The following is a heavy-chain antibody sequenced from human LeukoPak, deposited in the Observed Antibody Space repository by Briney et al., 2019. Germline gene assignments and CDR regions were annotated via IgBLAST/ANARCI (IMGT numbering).Heavy chain of an antibody. CDR1: GYTFTGYY. D-gene: IGHD3-3*01. CDR3: ATGITIFGVVILDY. J-gene: IGHJ4*02. V-gene: IGHV1-2*02. CDR2: INPNSGGT. Sequence: GASVKVSCKASGYTFTGYYMQWVRQAPGQGLEWMVWINPNSGGTNYAQKFQGRVTMTRDTSISTAYMELSRLRSDDTAVYYCATGITIFGVVILDYWGQGTLVTVSS.